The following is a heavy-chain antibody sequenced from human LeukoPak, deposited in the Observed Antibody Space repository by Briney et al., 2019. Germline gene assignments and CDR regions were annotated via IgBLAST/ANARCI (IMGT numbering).Heavy chain of an antibody. CDR1: GGSISSYY. CDR2: IYYSGST. J-gene: IGHJ6*02. CDR3: ARFGCSSTSCYGEDWDYYYGMDV. D-gene: IGHD2-2*01. Sequence: SETLSHTCTVSGGSISSYYWSWIRQPPGKGLEWIGCIYYSGSTNYNPSLKSRVTISVDTSKNQFSLKLSSVTAADTAVYYCARFGCSSTSCYGEDWDYYYGMDVWGQGTTVTVSS. V-gene: IGHV4-59*01.